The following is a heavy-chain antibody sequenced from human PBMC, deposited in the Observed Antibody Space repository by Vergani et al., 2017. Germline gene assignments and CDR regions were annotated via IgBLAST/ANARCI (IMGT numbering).Heavy chain of an antibody. CDR3: AKDVRGGGTAFDI. V-gene: IGHV3-23*01. J-gene: IGHJ3*02. D-gene: IGHD2-15*01. Sequence: EVQLLESGGGLVQPGGSLRLSCAASGFTFSSYAMSWARQAPGKGLEWVSAISGSGGSTYYADSVKGRFTISRDNSKNTLYLQMNSLRAEDTAVYYCAKDVRGGGTAFDIWGQGTMVTVSS. CDR1: GFTFSSYA. CDR2: ISGSGGST.